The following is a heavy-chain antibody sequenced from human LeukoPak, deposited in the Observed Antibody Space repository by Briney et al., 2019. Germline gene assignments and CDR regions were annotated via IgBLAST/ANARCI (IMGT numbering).Heavy chain of an antibody. V-gene: IGHV3-21*06. CDR3: AREAAFDM. Sequence: PGGSLRLSCAASRFTFSSYSMNWVRQAPGKGLEWVSSISSSSTYTFYADSVKGRFTISRDNAKNSLYLQMNSLRAEDTAVYYCAREAAFDMWGQGTMVTVPS. J-gene: IGHJ3*02. CDR1: RFTFSSYS. CDR2: ISSSSTYT.